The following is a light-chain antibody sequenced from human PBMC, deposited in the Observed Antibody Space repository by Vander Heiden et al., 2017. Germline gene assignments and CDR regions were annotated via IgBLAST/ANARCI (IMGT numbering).Light chain of an antibody. CDR1: EHITIY. Sequence: DIQLTQYPSSLSASVGDRVTITCRASEHITIYLNWYQQKPGKAPQLLIYDTSNLETGVPSRFSGSGSGTYFTFTISSLQPEDFATYYCHQYDNPPYTFGQGTKVGIK. J-gene: IGKJ2*01. CDR2: DTS. V-gene: IGKV1-33*01. CDR3: HQYDNPPYT.